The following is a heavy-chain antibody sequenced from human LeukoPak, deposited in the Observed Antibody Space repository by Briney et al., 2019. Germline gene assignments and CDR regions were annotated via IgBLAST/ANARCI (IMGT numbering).Heavy chain of an antibody. CDR1: GFTLGSYN. Sequence: GGSLRLSCAASGFTLGSYNMNWVRQAPGKGLEWVSSISSSSSYIYYADSVKGRFTISRDNAENSLYLQMNSLRAEDTAVYSCARFISSSWYFDYWGQGTLVTVSS. J-gene: IGHJ4*02. D-gene: IGHD6-13*01. CDR3: ARFISSSWYFDY. CDR2: ISSSSSYI. V-gene: IGHV3-21*01.